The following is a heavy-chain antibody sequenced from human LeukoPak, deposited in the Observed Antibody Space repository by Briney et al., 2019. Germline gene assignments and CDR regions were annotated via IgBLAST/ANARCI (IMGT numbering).Heavy chain of an antibody. CDR1: GFTFSTYT. CDR2: ISHSSTSI. J-gene: IGHJ4*02. V-gene: IGHV3-21*01. Sequence: GGSLRLSCAASGFTFSTYTMNWVRQAPGKGLEWVSSISHSSTSICYTDSVKGRFTISRDNAKNSLYLQMNSLRAEDTAVYYCASVIGAWGQGPLDNWGQGTLVTVSS. D-gene: IGHD7-27*01. CDR3: ASVIGAWGQGPLDN.